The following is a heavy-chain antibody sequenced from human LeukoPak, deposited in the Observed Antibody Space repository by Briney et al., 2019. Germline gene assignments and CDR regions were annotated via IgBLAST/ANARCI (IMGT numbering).Heavy chain of an antibody. CDR3: ASAYTYVRLGDH. V-gene: IGHV3-74*01. Sequence: GGSLRLSCAVSRLSLSNYWMHWVRQAPGKGLVWVARTNLHGTTVDYADSVKGRFTISRDNAKNTLFLQMNSLRAEDTAVYYCASAYTYVRLGDHWGQGTLVTVSS. CDR2: TNLHGTTV. J-gene: IGHJ4*02. CDR1: RLSLSNYW. D-gene: IGHD3-16*01.